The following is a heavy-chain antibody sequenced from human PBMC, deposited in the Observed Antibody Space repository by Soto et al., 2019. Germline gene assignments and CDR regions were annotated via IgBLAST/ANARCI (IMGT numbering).Heavy chain of an antibody. V-gene: IGHV3-53*01. CDR2: IYSGGTT. D-gene: IGHD3-22*01. Sequence: EVQLVESGGGLIQPGGSLRLSCAASGFTVSSNYMSWVRQAPGKGLEWVSVIYSGGTTYYADFVKGRFTISRDNSKTTLYLQMNSLGAEDTAVYYCARDRVESGYPEYFQHWGQGTLVTVSS. CDR1: GFTVSSNY. J-gene: IGHJ1*01. CDR3: ARDRVESGYPEYFQH.